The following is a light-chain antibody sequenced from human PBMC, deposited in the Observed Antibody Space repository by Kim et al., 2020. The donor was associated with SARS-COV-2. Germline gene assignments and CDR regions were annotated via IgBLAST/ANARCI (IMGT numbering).Light chain of an antibody. V-gene: IGKV1-27*01. CDR2: AAS. CDR3: QKYNSSPWT. Sequence: TSLGYRVTITCRASQVIGNYLAWYQQKPGEVPQLLIYAASTLQSGVPSRFSGSRSGTDFTLTISSLQPEDVATYYCQKYNSSPWTFGQGTKVEIK. CDR1: QVIGNY. J-gene: IGKJ1*01.